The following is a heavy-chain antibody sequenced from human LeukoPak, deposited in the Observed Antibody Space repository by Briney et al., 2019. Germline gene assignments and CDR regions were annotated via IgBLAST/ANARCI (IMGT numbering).Heavy chain of an antibody. D-gene: IGHD6-19*01. CDR3: ARDPTNTSGRYAYFDS. J-gene: IGHJ4*02. CDR2: ISGYNGDT. V-gene: IGHV1-18*01. Sequence: ASVKVSCKASGYTFTHHGITWVRQAPGQGLEWRAWISGYNGDTNYAQKFQGRVTLTTDTSTSTAYMELRSLRSDDTAVYYCARDPTNTSGRYAYFDSWGQGTLVTVSS. CDR1: GYTFTHHG.